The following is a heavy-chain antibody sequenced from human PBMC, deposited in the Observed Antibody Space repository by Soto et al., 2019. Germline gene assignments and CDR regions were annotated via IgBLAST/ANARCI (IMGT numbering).Heavy chain of an antibody. D-gene: IGHD6-19*01. CDR1: GFTFSNDC. V-gene: IGHV3-15*01. Sequence: KPGESLTLSCAASGFTFSNDCMSWVRQAPGKGREWVGRIKSKTDGGTTDYAAPVKGRFTNSTDDSKNTLYLQMNSIKTEDTAVYYCTLLAVAGPVMDVWGQGTTVTVSS. CDR3: TLLAVAGPVMDV. J-gene: IGHJ6*02. CDR2: IKSKTDGGTT.